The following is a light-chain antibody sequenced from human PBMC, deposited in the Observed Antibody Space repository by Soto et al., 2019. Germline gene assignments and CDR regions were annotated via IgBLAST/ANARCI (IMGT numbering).Light chain of an antibody. Sequence: EIELTQSPASLSLSPGERATISCRASQSVSSYLAWYQQKPGQAPRLLIYAASNRPTGIPARFSGSGSGTDFTLTISSLEPEDFAVYYCQQRSNWPAFGPGTKVDIK. V-gene: IGKV3-11*01. J-gene: IGKJ3*01. CDR1: QSVSSY. CDR3: QQRSNWPA. CDR2: AAS.